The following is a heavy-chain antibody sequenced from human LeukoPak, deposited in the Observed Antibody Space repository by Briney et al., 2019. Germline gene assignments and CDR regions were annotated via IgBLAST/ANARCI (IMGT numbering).Heavy chain of an antibody. CDR2: INDSGNT. J-gene: IGHJ4*02. CDR3: ARGPPLTPGDFDSGGYYYFDY. CDR1: GGSFSGYY. Sequence: SETLSLTCAVYGGSFSGYYWTWIRQPPGKGLEWIGEINDSGNTNYNPSLKSRVTISVDTSKNQFSLKLSPVTAAATAVFYFARGPPLTPGDFDSGGYYYFDYWGQGTLVSVSS. D-gene: IGHD3-22*01. V-gene: IGHV4-34*01.